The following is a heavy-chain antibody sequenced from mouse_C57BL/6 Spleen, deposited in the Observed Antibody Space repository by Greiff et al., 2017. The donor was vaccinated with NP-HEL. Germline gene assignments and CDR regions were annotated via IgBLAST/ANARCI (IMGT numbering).Heavy chain of an antibody. V-gene: IGHV1-59*01. CDR1: GYTFTSYW. Sequence: QVQMEHPGDALVKPGTSVKLSCKASGYTFTSYWMHWVKQRPGQGLEWIGVIDPSDSYTNYNQKFKGKATLTVDTSSSTAYMQLSSLTSEDSAVYYCARRGYDYDGGVSYAMDYWGQGTSVTVSS. CDR2: IDPSDSYT. D-gene: IGHD2-4*01. CDR3: ARRGYDYDGGVSYAMDY. J-gene: IGHJ4*01.